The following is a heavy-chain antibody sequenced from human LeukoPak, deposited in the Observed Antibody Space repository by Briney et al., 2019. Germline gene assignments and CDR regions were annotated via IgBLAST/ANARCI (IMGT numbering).Heavy chain of an antibody. CDR1: AFTLSDYY. CDR3: AGGSNIFDY. CDR2: ISSSSSYT. J-gene: IGHJ4*02. Sequence: GGPLRLSCAASAFTLSDYYMSWIRQAPGKRQERILYISSSSSYTNYADSGKGRFTISRDNAKNSLYLQMNSLRAEDTAVYYCAGGSNIFDYWGQGTLVTVSS. D-gene: IGHD2/OR15-2a*01. V-gene: IGHV3-11*06.